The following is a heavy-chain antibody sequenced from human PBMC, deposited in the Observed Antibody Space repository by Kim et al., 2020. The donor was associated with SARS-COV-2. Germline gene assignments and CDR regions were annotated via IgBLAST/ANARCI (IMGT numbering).Heavy chain of an antibody. Sequence: SETLRLTCAFYGGSFSGYYWSWIRQPPGKGLGGLGYIIRCGCTNYNPSLKSRVTISVDTSKNQFSLKLSSVTAADTAVYYCARVGASIAVAGRWLDYWGQGTLVTVSS. V-gene: IGHV4-34*12. J-gene: IGHJ4*02. CDR3: ARVGASIAVAGRWLDY. CDR1: GGSFSGYY. CDR2: IIRCGCT. D-gene: IGHD6-19*01.